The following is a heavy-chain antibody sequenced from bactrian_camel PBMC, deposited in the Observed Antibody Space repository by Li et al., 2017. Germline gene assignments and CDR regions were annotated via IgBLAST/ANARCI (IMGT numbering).Heavy chain of an antibody. CDR1: GYADKRFC. CDR2: IYNGDGST. Sequence: QLVESGGGQVEAGGSLRLSCAASGYADKRFCIGWVRQAPGKEREGVAYIYNGDGSTFYADSVKGRFTIDRDNEKNTVTLRVDNLQPDDTATYYCAAHLSVAFKCDLGSQYHYWGQGTQVTVS. CDR3: AAHLSVAFKCDLGSQYHY. V-gene: IGHV3S63*01. D-gene: IGHD3*01. J-gene: IGHJ4*01.